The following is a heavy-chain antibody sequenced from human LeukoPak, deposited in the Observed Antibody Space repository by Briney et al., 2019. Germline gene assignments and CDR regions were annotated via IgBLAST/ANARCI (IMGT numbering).Heavy chain of an antibody. D-gene: IGHD6-19*01. CDR1: GFTFSSYS. CDR2: ISVSSTYI. CDR3: ARDLRSSGWYYFDF. V-gene: IGHV3-21*01. J-gene: IGHJ4*02. Sequence: GGSLRLSCAASGFTFSSYSMNWVRQAPGRGLEWVSSISVSSTYIHYADSIKGRFTISRDNAKNSLYLQMNSLRAEDTAVYYCARDLRSSGWYYFDFWGQGTLVTVSS.